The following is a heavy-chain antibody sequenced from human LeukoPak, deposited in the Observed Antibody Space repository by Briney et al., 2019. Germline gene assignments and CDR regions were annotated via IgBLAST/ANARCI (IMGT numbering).Heavy chain of an antibody. CDR3: ARAYSSFLYYYGMDV. CDR1: GGSFSGYY. CDR2: INHSGST. Sequence: SETLSLTCAVYGGSFSGYYWSWIRQPPGKGLEWIGEINHSGSTNYNPSLKSRVTISVDTSKNQFSLKLSSMTAADTAVYYCARAYSSFLYYYGMDVWGQGTTVTVSS. V-gene: IGHV4-34*01. D-gene: IGHD6-6*01. J-gene: IGHJ6*02.